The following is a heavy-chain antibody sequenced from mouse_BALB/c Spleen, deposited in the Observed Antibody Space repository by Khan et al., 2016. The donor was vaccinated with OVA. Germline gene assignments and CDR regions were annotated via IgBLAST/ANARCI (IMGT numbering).Heavy chain of an antibody. CDR2: IDPPNSYT. J-gene: IGHJ3*01. CDR3: ARGGYGSPFAF. Sequence: QVQLQQSGPELVRPGASVKMSCKASGYTFTSFWMHWVKQRPGHGLEWIGMIDPPNSYTRFNQKFKDKATLYVDKSSNTAYMQLSMLTSEDSAVYYCARGGYGSPFAFWGQGTLVTVSA. CDR1: GYTFTSFW. D-gene: IGHD1-1*01. V-gene: IGHV1S127*01.